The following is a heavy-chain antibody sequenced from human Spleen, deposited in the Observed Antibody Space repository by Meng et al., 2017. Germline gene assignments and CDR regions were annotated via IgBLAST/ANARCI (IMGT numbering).Heavy chain of an antibody. J-gene: IGHJ4*02. V-gene: IGHV7-4-1*02. CDR1: GYTFTNYA. D-gene: IGHD2-2*01. CDR3: TRDGYLDCSRTNCFDY. Sequence: QVQLLQSASDLRMPGASLKVSCKASGYTFTNYAINLLRQAPGQGLECMGWIDTKTGHPTYALGFTGRLVFSLATSVSTTYLQISGLKAADTAVYYCTRDGYLDCSRTNCFDYWGQGALVTVSS. CDR2: IDTKTGHP.